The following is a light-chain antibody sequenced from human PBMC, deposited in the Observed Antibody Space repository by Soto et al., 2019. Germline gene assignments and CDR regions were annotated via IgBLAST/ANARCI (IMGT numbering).Light chain of an antibody. Sequence: EIVLTQSPGTLSLSPGERATLSCRASQSVSGSYLAWYQQKPGQSPRLLIYGSSDRATGIPDRFSGSGSGTDFTLTISRVEPEDFAVYYCQQYGSSPPYTFGQGTKLAIK. CDR1: QSVSGSY. V-gene: IGKV3-20*01. CDR2: GSS. J-gene: IGKJ2*01. CDR3: QQYGSSPPYT.